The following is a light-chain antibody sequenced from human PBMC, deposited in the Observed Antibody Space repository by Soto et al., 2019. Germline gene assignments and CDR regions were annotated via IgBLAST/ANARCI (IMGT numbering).Light chain of an antibody. CDR1: SSDVGSYNL. J-gene: IGLJ1*01. Sequence: SASTQPAYGSGSPGQSITISYTGTSSDVGSYNLVSWYQQHPGKAPKLMIYEVSKRPSGVSNRFSGSKSGNTASLTISGLQAEEEADYYCCSYAGSSTFAYVFGTGTKVTVL. CDR3: CSYAGSSTFAYV. V-gene: IGLV2-23*02. CDR2: EVS.